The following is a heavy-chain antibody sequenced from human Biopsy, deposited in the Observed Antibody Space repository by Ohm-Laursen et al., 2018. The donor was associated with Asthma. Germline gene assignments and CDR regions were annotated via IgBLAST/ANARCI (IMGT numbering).Heavy chain of an antibody. V-gene: IGHV3-30*04. CDR2: ILKDASTQ. D-gene: IGHD3-22*01. CDR1: GFTFSSYA. J-gene: IGHJ4*02. Sequence: SLRLSCAASGFTFSSYAMHWVRQAPGKGLEWVAVILKDASTQDYADSVKGRFTMARDNSKNTLDLQMNSLRAEDTAVYYCARDPAGYYYFDYWGQGTLVTVSS. CDR3: ARDPAGYYYFDY.